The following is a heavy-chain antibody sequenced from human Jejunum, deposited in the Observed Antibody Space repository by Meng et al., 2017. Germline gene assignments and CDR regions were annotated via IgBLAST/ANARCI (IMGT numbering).Heavy chain of an antibody. CDR1: VDSIIGTSW. V-gene: IGHV4-4*03. CDR2: IYHSGRS. CDR3: ARGVGDIRFGFDY. Sequence: VRLQRSGPGLWSPLGTLWSPSEAPVDSIIGTSWGDWLRQPPGKGLEWIGEIYHSGRSNFIPSLKSRVSISLDESKNQFSLKLNSVTAADTAVYYCARGVGDIRFGFDYWGQGILVTVSS. D-gene: IGHD3-16*01. J-gene: IGHJ4*02.